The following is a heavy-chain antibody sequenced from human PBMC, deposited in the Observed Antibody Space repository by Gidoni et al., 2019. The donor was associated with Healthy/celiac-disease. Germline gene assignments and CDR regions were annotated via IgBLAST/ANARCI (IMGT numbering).Heavy chain of an antibody. CDR3: ARTGRGYSYGFNT. J-gene: IGHJ5*02. Sequence: QMQLQQWGAGLWEPSGTLALACAVYGGSFSGYYWSWIRQRPGKGLEWIGEITHSGRTNYNPSPKSRVTISVDTYKNQCSLKLSSATASYTAVYYCARTGRGYSYGFNTWGQGTLVTVSS. CDR2: ITHSGRT. CDR1: GGSFSGYY. V-gene: IGHV4-34*01. D-gene: IGHD5-18*01.